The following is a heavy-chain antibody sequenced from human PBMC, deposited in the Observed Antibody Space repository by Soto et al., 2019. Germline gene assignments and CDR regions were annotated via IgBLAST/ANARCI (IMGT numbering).Heavy chain of an antibody. CDR2: VSSDGSFT. Sequence: EVQLVESGGGLVQPGGSLRLSCAASGFTFSKYWMHWVRQAPGKGLVWVARVSSDGSFTYYADSVKGRFTISRDNAQNTLYLQMSTLRPDDTAVYCCAREGDMGSSAFDCWGQGTLVTVSS. J-gene: IGHJ4*02. CDR1: GFTFSKYW. V-gene: IGHV3-74*01. D-gene: IGHD3-10*01. CDR3: AREGDMGSSAFDC.